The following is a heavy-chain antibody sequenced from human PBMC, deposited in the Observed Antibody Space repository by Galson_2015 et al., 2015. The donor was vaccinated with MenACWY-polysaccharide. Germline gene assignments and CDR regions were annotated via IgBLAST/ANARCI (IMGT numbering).Heavy chain of an antibody. CDR1: GASVSSKTAA. Sequence: CAIFGASVSSKTAAWNWIRQSQSRGLEWLGRQYNRTKWNNDYAESGKSRININPDTSKNQFFLHLNSVTPEDKAVYYCARDRLSGDNWFDPWGKGTLLTVSS. D-gene: IGHD3-16*01. V-gene: IGHV6-1*01. CDR3: ARDRLSGDNWFDP. CDR2: QYNRTKWNN. J-gene: IGHJ5*02.